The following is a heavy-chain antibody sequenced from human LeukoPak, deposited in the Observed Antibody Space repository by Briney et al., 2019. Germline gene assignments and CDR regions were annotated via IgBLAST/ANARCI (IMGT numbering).Heavy chain of an antibody. V-gene: IGHV4-61*02. CDR3: ARVTWGATFDY. D-gene: IGHD1-26*01. J-gene: IGHJ4*02. CDR2: IYISGTT. Sequence: PSQTLSLTCTVSGGSITSGDYYWSWVRQPAGRGLEWIGRIYISGTTNYNPSLKGRVTISLDTSKNQFSLNLTSVTAADTAVYYCARVTWGATFDYWGQGTLVAVSS. CDR1: GGSITSGDYY.